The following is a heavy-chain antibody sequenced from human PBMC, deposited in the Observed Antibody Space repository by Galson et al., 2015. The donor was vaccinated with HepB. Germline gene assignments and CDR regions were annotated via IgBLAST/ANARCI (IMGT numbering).Heavy chain of an antibody. CDR2: ISYDGSNK. J-gene: IGHJ4*02. D-gene: IGHD3-16*01. V-gene: IGHV3-30*04. CDR1: GFTFSSYA. Sequence: SLRLSCAASGFTFSSYAMHWVRQAPGKGLEWVAVISYDGSNKYYADSVKGRFTISRDNSKNTLYLQMNSLRAEDTAVYYCVSPPRGEEPGNYWGQGTLVTVSS. CDR3: VSPPRGEEPGNY.